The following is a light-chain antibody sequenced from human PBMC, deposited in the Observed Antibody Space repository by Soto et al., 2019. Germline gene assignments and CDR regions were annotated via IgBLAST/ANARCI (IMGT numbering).Light chain of an antibody. CDR2: KAS. J-gene: IGKJ1*01. CDR1: QSISSW. Sequence: DIQMTQSPSTLSASVGDRVTITCRASQSISSWLAWYQQKPGKAPKLLIYKASSLESGVPSRFSGSGSGTEFPLTISSLQPDDFATYYCQQYNNYPWPFGQGTKVEIK. V-gene: IGKV1-5*03. CDR3: QQYNNYPWP.